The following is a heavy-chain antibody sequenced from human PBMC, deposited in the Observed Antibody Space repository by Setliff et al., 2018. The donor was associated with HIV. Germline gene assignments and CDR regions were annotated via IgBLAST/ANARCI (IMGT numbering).Heavy chain of an antibody. V-gene: IGHV4-39*07. J-gene: IGHJ3*02. CDR2: IFYSGSI. CDR1: GGSIRSSSYY. Sequence: SETLSLTCTVSGGSIRSSSYYWGWIRQPPGKGLEWIGNIFYSGSIYYNPSLKSRVTISVDTSKNQFSLKLSSVTAADTAVYYCATGQWLRGAFDIWGQGSMVTVSS. CDR3: ATGQWLRGAFDI. D-gene: IGHD6-19*01.